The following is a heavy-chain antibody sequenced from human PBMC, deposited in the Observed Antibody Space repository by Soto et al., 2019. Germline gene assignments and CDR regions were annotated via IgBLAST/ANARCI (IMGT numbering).Heavy chain of an antibody. CDR2: ISAYNGNT. Sequence: PVKVSCKASGYTLTSYLISWGILAPEQGLEWMGWISAYNGNTNYAQKLQGRVTMTTDTSTSTAYMELRSLRSDDTAVYYCARDSWIAVVGNKFQHWGQGTLVTVSS. V-gene: IGHV1-18*01. CDR1: GYTLTSYL. D-gene: IGHD6-19*01. J-gene: IGHJ1*01. CDR3: ARDSWIAVVGNKFQH.